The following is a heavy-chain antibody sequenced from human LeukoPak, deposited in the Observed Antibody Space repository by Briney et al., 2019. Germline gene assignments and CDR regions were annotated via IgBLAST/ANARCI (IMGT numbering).Heavy chain of an antibody. Sequence: KTGGSLRLSCAASGFTFSSYSMNWVRRAPGKGLEWVSSISSSSSYIYYADSVKGRFTISRDNAKNSLYLQMNSLRAEDTAAYYCARRLRYDFWSPNYYFDYWGQGTLVTVSS. D-gene: IGHD3-3*01. CDR3: ARRLRYDFWSPNYYFDY. J-gene: IGHJ4*02. CDR1: GFTFSSYS. V-gene: IGHV3-21*01. CDR2: ISSSSSYI.